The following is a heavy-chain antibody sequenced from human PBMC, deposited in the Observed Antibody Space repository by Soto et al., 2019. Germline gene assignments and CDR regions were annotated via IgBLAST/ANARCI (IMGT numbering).Heavy chain of an antibody. V-gene: IGHV3-7*01. J-gene: IGHJ4*02. D-gene: IGHD3-16*02. Sequence: EVQLVESGGGLVQPGGSLRLSCAASGFTFSDYWMSWVRQAPGKGLEWVANIKQDGSDKYYADSVNGRFTISRDNAKNSLHLQMNSLRDEESAVYYCARDGVITFGGVIVLDYWGQGTLVTVSS. CDR3: ARDGVITFGGVIVLDY. CDR1: GFTFSDYW. CDR2: IKQDGSDK.